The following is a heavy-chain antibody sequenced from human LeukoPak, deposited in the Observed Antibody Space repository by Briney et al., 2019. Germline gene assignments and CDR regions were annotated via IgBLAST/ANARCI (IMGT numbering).Heavy chain of an antibody. D-gene: IGHD5-24*01. Sequence: GGSLRLSCAASVFTFSSYGMHWVRQAPGKGLEWVAVIWYDGSNKYYADSVKGRFTISRDNSKNTLYLQMNSLRAEDTAVYYCARPRRDGYNSYYYYYGMDVWGQGTTVTVSS. CDR3: ARPRRDGYNSYYYYYGMDV. CDR1: VFTFSSYG. V-gene: IGHV3-33*01. CDR2: IWYDGSNK. J-gene: IGHJ6*02.